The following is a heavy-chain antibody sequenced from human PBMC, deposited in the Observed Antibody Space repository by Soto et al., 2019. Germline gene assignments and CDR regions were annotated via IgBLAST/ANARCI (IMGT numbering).Heavy chain of an antibody. J-gene: IGHJ2*01. CDR1: GGAISSYY. V-gene: IGHV4-59*08. CDR3: TRHPRVVVAANFYFDL. Sequence: QVQLQESGPGLVTPSETLSLTCTVSGGAISSYYWIWIRQPPGQGLVWIGDISYSGSTNYNPSLTSRVIISVDTSKTPVFLNRFSVTAADKAVYLSTRHPRVVVAANFYFDLCGRGTMVTVSS. CDR2: ISYSGST. D-gene: IGHD2-15*01.